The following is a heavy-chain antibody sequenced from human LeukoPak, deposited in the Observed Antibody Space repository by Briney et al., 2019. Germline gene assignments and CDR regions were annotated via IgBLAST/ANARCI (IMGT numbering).Heavy chain of an antibody. CDR2: INPNSGGT. CDR1: GYTFTGYY. D-gene: IGHD2-15*01. Sequence: ASVKVSCKASGYTFTGYYMHWVRQAPGQGLEWMGRINPNSGGTNYAQKFQGRVTMTRDTSISTAYMELSRLRSDDTAVYYCARDQQRVGYCSGGSCYDLDYWGQGTLVTVSS. V-gene: IGHV1-2*06. CDR3: ARDQQRVGYCSGGSCYDLDY. J-gene: IGHJ4*02.